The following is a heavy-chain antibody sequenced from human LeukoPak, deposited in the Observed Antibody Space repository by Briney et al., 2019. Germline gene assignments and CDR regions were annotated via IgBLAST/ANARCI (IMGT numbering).Heavy chain of an antibody. D-gene: IGHD3-10*01. Sequence: SETLSLTCTVSGGSISNYFWSWIRQPAGKELEWIGRIYTNENTNYNPFLKSRVTMSVDTSENQFSLRLNSVAAADTAVYYCARERTRSGTPFYFDYWSQGTLVTVSS. CDR2: IYTNENT. CDR3: ARERTRSGTPFYFDY. J-gene: IGHJ4*02. CDR1: GGSISNYF. V-gene: IGHV4-4*07.